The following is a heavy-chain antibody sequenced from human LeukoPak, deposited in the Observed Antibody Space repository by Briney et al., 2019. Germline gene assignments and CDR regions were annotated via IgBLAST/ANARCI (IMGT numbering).Heavy chain of an antibody. Sequence: PSETLSLTCAVSGVSITDNWWSWVRQPPGKGLEWIGEILHTGPTNFNPLLKSRVTISMDKSKNQLSLRLNSVTAADTAIYYCVRGGTYYLPYWGQGILVTVSS. CDR1: GVSITDNW. D-gene: IGHD1-26*01. CDR2: ILHTGPT. V-gene: IGHV4-4*02. J-gene: IGHJ4*02. CDR3: VRGGTYYLPY.